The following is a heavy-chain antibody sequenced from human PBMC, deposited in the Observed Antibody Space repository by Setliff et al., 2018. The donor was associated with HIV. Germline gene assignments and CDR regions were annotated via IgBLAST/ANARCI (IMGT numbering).Heavy chain of an antibody. CDR2: LYFGDSDP. CDR3: ARGRGGYFGGGRYYNLPYFDA. CDR1: GSNFATYW. V-gene: IGHV5-51*01. Sequence: ESLKISCKTSGSNFATYWVGWVRQMPGKGLEWLGILYFGDSDPKYNPSFEGQVTISADKSIKTAFLQWRSLETSDTAIYYCARGRGGYFGGGRYYNLPYFDAWGQGTLVT. J-gene: IGHJ4*02. D-gene: IGHD2-15*01.